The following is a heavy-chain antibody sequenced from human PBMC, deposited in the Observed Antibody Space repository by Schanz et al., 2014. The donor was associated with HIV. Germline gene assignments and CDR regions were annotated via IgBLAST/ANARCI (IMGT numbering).Heavy chain of an antibody. J-gene: IGHJ4*02. D-gene: IGHD4-17*01. CDR2: IKLDGSEK. Sequence: VQLAESGGGLVQPGGSLRLSCAASGFTFRNYAMSWVRQAPGKGLEWVANIKLDGSEKYYVDSVKGRFTISRDNTKNSLYLQMNSLRAEDTAVYYCARDLHDYGDARTDYWGQGILVTVSS. CDR3: ARDLHDYGDARTDY. CDR1: GFTFRNYA. V-gene: IGHV3-7*01.